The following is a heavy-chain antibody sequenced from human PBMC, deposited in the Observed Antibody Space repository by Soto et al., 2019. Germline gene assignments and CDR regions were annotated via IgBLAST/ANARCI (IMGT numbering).Heavy chain of an antibody. D-gene: IGHD2-2*01. CDR3: AKGPAIVLVAVDMNYYYGMDV. V-gene: IGHV3-30*18. Sequence: QVQLVESGGGVVQPGRSLRLSCAASGFTFSSYGMHWVRQAPGKGLEWVAVISYDGSNKYYADSVKGRFTISRDNSKNTLYLQMNSMRAEGTAVYYCAKGPAIVLVAVDMNYYYGMDVWGQVTTVNVAS. CDR2: ISYDGSNK. CDR1: GFTFSSYG. J-gene: IGHJ6*02.